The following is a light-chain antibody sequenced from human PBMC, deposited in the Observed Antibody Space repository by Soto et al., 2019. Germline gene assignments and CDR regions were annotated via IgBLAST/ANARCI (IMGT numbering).Light chain of an antibody. J-gene: IGKJ4*01. V-gene: IGKV1-17*01. CDR2: VAS. Sequence: DIQMTQSPSSLSASVGDRVTITCRASQAIRNDVGWYQQKPGKDPKRLIYVASRLESGVPSRFSGSGFGTEFTLTISGLQPEDFATYYCQQGYSIHALTFGGGTKVELK. CDR1: QAIRND. CDR3: QQGYSIHALT.